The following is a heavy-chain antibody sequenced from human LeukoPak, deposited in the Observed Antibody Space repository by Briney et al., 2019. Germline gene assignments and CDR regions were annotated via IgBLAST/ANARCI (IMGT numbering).Heavy chain of an antibody. CDR3: AREYSSSSVAFDI. J-gene: IGHJ3*02. CDR2: ISSNGGST. D-gene: IGHD6-6*01. V-gene: IGHV3-64*01. CDR1: GFTFSSYA. Sequence: GGSLRLSCAASGFTFSSYAMHWVRQAPGKGLEYVSAISSNGGSTYYANSVKGRFTISRDNSKNTLYLQMGSLRAEDMAVYYCAREYSSSSVAFDIWGQGTMVTVSS.